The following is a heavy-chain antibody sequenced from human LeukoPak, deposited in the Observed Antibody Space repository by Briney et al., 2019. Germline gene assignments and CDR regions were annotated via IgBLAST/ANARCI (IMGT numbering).Heavy chain of an antibody. J-gene: IGHJ3*02. CDR2: ISYIGTT. V-gene: IGHV4-59*11. CDR3: ARDLVTVTRGFDI. CDR1: GDPFSSHY. Sequence: SETLSLTCAVSGDPFSSHYWTWIRQPPGRGLEWIGYISYIGTTNYNPSLKSRVTISIDTSKNQFSLKLSSVTTADTAVYYCARDLVTVTRGFDIWGLGTMVSVSS. D-gene: IGHD4-17*01.